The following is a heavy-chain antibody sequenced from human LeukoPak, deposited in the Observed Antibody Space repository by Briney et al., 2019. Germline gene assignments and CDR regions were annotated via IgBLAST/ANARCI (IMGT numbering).Heavy chain of an antibody. CDR2: IIPIFDTT. CDR1: GYTFTSYD. V-gene: IGHV1-69*13. CDR3: ARAEKEYYYGSGSSYYSYMDV. J-gene: IGHJ6*03. D-gene: IGHD3-10*01. Sequence: SVKVSCKASGYTFTSYDINWVRQAPGQGLEWMGGIIPIFDTTNYSQKFQGRVTITADESTTTSYMELSSLRSEDTAVYYCARAEKEYYYGSGSSYYSYMDVWGKGTTVTISS.